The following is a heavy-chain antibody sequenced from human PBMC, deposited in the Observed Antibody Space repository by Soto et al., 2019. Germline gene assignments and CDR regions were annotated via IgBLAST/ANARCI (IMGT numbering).Heavy chain of an antibody. Sequence: APVKVSCTASGYTFTSYYIHWVRPAPGQGLEWMGIINPSGGSTSYAQKFQGRVTMTRDTSTSTVYMELSSLRSEDTAVYYCARDRGYYYYYGMDVWGQGTMVTVSS. D-gene: IGHD3-10*01. CDR2: INPSGGST. CDR3: ARDRGYYYYYGMDV. V-gene: IGHV1-46*01. J-gene: IGHJ6*02. CDR1: GYTFTSYY.